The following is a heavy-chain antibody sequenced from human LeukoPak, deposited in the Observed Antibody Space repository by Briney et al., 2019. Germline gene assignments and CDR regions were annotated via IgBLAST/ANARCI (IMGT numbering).Heavy chain of an antibody. D-gene: IGHD3-3*01. CDR1: GFTFSSYA. J-gene: IGHJ6*02. CDR3: ASPSASGYDNYYYYYGMDV. CDR2: ISGSGGST. V-gene: IGHV3-23*01. Sequence: GGSLRLSCAASGFTFSSYAMSWVRQAPGKGLEWVSAISGSGGSTYYADSVKGRFTISRDNSKNTLYLQMNSLRAEDTAVYYCASPSASGYDNYYYYYGMDVWGQGTMVTVSS.